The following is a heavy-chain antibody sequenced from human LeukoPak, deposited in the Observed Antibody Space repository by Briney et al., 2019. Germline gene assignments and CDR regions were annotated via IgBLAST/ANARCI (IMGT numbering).Heavy chain of an antibody. CDR1: AGSI. CDR3: ATEGSGWIFDY. D-gene: IGHD6-19*01. CDR2: IYTSGST. V-gene: IGHV4-4*07. J-gene: IGHJ4*02. Sequence: PSETLSLTCAVSAGSISWIRQPAGKGLEWIGHIYTSGSTYYNPSLNRRVTMSVDTSKNQFSLKVNSVTAADTAIYYCATEGSGWIFDYWGQGTLVTVSS.